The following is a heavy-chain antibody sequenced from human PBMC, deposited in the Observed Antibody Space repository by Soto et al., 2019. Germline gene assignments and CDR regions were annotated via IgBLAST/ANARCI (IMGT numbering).Heavy chain of an antibody. Sequence: GGSLRLCCAASELTFSSYAMSWVRQAPGKGLEWVSAISGSGGSTYYADSVKGRFTISRDNSKNTLYLQMNSLRAEDTAVYYCAKKGATVTTRSYYYYMDVWGKGTTVTVSS. CDR3: AKKGATVTTRSYYYYMDV. D-gene: IGHD4-17*01. J-gene: IGHJ6*03. V-gene: IGHV3-23*01. CDR2: ISGSGGST. CDR1: ELTFSSYA.